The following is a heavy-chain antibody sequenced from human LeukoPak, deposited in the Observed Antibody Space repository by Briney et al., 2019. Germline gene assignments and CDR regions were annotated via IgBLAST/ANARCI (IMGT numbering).Heavy chain of an antibody. CDR1: GYSFTNYG. D-gene: IGHD3-22*01. CDR2: INPSRGST. J-gene: IGHJ4*02. Sequence: ASVKVSCKASGYSFTNYGITWVRQAPGQGLEWMGIINPSRGSTNYAQRFQGRVTMTRDMSTSTVYMELSSLRSEDTAIYYCARGGHVRVYDNSAYYGHEWGQGTLVTVSS. V-gene: IGHV1-46*01. CDR3: ARGGHVRVYDNSAYYGHE.